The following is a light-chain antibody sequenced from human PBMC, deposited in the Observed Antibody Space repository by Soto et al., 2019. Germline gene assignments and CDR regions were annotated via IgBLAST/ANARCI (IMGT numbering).Light chain of an antibody. J-gene: IGKJ2*01. Sequence: EIVMTQSPATLSVSPGERANLSCRASQSISTELAWYQQKPGQPPRLLIYSASTRATGVPARLTGSGSGSEFTLTISGLQSEDFAVYYCHQGHNWPLTFGQGTRLEI. V-gene: IGKV3-15*01. CDR3: HQGHNWPLT. CDR2: SAS. CDR1: QSISTE.